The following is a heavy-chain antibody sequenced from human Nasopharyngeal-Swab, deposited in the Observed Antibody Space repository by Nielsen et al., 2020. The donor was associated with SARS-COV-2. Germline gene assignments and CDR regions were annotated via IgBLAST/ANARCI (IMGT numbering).Heavy chain of an antibody. Sequence: ASVKVSCKASGYTFTSYAMHWVRQAPGQRLEWMGWINAGNGNTKYSQKFQGRVTITRDTFASTAYMELSSLRSEDTAVYYCARYVDYDILTGYYYYGMDVWGQGTTVTVSS. D-gene: IGHD3-9*01. CDR1: GYTFTSYA. V-gene: IGHV1-3*01. CDR2: INAGNGNT. CDR3: ARYVDYDILTGYYYYGMDV. J-gene: IGHJ6*02.